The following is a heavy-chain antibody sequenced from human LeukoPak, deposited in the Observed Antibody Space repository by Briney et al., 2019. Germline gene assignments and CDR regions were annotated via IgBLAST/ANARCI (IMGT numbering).Heavy chain of an antibody. V-gene: IGHV3-23*01. CDR1: GFTFSSYA. CDR2: ISGSGGST. J-gene: IGHJ4*02. D-gene: IGHD3-22*01. CDR3: AKDRQDYDSGDYFDY. Sequence: GGSLRLSCAASGFTFSSYAMSWVRQAPGKGLEWVSDISGSGGSTYYADSVKGRFTISRDNSKNTLYLQMNSLRAEDTAVYYCAKDRQDYDSGDYFDYWGQGTLVTVPS.